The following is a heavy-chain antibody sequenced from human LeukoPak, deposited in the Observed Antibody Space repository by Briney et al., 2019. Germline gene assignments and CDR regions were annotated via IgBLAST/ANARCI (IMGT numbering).Heavy chain of an antibody. V-gene: IGHV1-8*02. J-gene: IGHJ5*02. Sequence: ASVKVSCKASGGTFSSYAISWVRQAPGQGLEWMGWMNPNSGNTDYAQNFQGRVTMTRDTSTSTAYMELSGLRSEDTAIYYCAGGWEPYDYFFDPWGQGTLVIVSS. D-gene: IGHD5-12*01. CDR3: AGGWEPYDYFFDP. CDR2: MNPNSGNT. CDR1: GGTFSSYA.